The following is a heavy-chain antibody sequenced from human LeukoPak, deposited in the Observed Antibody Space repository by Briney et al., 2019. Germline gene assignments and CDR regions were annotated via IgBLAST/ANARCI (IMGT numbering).Heavy chain of an antibody. CDR2: TYYRSKWYN. CDR1: GNSVSSNSS. CDR3: ARGGQGDGYSADEAFDI. V-gene: IGHV6-1*01. D-gene: IGHD5-18*01. J-gene: IGHJ3*02. Sequence: SQTLSLTCAISGNSVSSNSSWNWIRQSPSRGLEWLGRTYYRSKWYNDYVVSVKSRININSDTSKNQFSLQLNSVTPEDTAVYYCARGGQGDGYSADEAFDIWGQGTMVTVS.